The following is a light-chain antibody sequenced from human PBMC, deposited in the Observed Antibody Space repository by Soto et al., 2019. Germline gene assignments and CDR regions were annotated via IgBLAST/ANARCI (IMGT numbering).Light chain of an antibody. CDR1: QSISTW. CDR3: QHYYNYPWT. Sequence: IQMPQSPSSLSASFGDRFSITCLASQSISTWLAWYQQQPGGAPRLLIYDASSLQSGVPSRFSGNGSGTEFTLTISSLQPDDFSSYYCQHYYNYPWTFGQGTKVDIK. CDR2: DAS. J-gene: IGKJ1*01. V-gene: IGKV1-5*01.